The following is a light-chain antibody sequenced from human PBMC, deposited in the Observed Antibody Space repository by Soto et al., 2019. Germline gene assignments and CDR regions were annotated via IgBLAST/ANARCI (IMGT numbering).Light chain of an antibody. Sequence: DIPLTQSPSTLSASIGDKVTITCRASQSISDWLAWYQQKPGKAPKFLMYDASTLENGVPSRFSGSGSGTEFTLTISSLQPDDFATYYCQQYNRYSIAFGGGTKVEIK. J-gene: IGKJ4*01. CDR2: DAS. CDR1: QSISDW. CDR3: QQYNRYSIA. V-gene: IGKV1-5*03.